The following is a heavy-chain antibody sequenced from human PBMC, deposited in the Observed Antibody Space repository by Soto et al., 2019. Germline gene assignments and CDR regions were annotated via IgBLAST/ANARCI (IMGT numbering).Heavy chain of an antibody. V-gene: IGHV3-11*01. Sequence: QVQLVESGGGLVKPGGSLRLSCAASGFNFSDYYLSWIRQAPGKGLEWVSYISGSGSTTNYADSVKGRFTISRENAKNSLCLQMNSLRAEDTAVYYCARGTMTTDYYYYMNVWGKGTTGTGSS. CDR1: GFNFSDYY. CDR3: ARGTMTTDYYYYMNV. CDR2: ISGSGSTT. J-gene: IGHJ6*03. D-gene: IGHD4-17*01.